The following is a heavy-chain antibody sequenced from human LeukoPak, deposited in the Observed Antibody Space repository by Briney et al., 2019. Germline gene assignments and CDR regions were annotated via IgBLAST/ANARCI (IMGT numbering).Heavy chain of an antibody. CDR1: GFTFSSYS. CDR3: ARDADAPYCSSTSCYPL. V-gene: IGHV3-21*01. D-gene: IGHD2-2*01. CDR2: ISSSSSYI. Sequence: GGSLRLSCAASGFTFSSYSMNWVRQAPGKGLEWVSSISSSSSYIYYADSVKGRFTISRDNAKISLYLQMNSLRAEDTAVYYCARDADAPYCSSTSCYPLWGQGTLVTVSS. J-gene: IGHJ4*02.